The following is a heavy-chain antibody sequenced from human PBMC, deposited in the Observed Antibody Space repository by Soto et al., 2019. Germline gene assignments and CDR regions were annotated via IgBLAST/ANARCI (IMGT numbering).Heavy chain of an antibody. D-gene: IGHD6-19*01. CDR2: IKQDGSEK. J-gene: IGHJ3*02. Sequence: GGSLRLSCAASGFTFSSYWMSWVRQAPGKGLEWVANIKQDGSEKYYVDSVKGRFTISRDNAKNSLYLQMNSLRAEDTAVYYCAREQAIAVAAAFDIWGQGTMVTVSS. CDR3: AREQAIAVAAAFDI. CDR1: GFTFSSYW. V-gene: IGHV3-7*01.